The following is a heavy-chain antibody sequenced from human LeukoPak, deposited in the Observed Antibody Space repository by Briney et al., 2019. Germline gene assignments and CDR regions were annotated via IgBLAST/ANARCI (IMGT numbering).Heavy chain of an antibody. CDR3: ARSHSSGCCRAGVGDY. D-gene: IGHD6-19*01. CDR2: IRYDGSNK. CDR1: GFTFSSYG. V-gene: IGHV3-30*02. J-gene: IGHJ4*01. Sequence: GGSLRLSCAASGFTFSSYGMHWVRQAPGKGLEWVAFIRYDGSNKYYADSVKGRFTISRDNSKNTLYLQMNSLRAEDTAVYYCARSHSSGCCRAGVGDYWGQGTLVTVSS.